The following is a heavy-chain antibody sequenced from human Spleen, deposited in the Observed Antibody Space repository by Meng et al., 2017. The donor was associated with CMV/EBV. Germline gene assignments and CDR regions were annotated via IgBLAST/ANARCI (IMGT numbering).Heavy chain of an antibody. Sequence: GGSLRLSCTASGFALSSYSMNWVRQAPGKGLEWVSSISSGSIDMYYADSVKGRFTISRDNAKNSLHLQTNSLRAEDTAVYYCARPPQPYCSSTSCYSYFDYWGQGTLVTVSS. CDR2: ISSGSIDM. J-gene: IGHJ4*02. CDR3: ARPPQPYCSSTSCYSYFDY. CDR1: GFALSSYS. D-gene: IGHD2-2*02. V-gene: IGHV3-21*01.